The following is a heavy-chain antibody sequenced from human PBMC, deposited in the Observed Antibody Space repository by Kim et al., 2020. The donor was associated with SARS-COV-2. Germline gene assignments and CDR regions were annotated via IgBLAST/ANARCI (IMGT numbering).Heavy chain of an antibody. CDR1: GGSFSGYY. Sequence: SETLSLTCGVYGGSFSGYYWSWIRQPPGKGLEWIGEINHSGSTNYNPSLKSRVTISEDTSKNQFSLKLSSVTAADTAVYYCARIPPYDFWSGYSFFFDY. D-gene: IGHD3-3*01. CDR2: INHSGST. V-gene: IGHV4-34*01. J-gene: IGHJ4*01. CDR3: ARIPPYDFWSGYSFFFDY.